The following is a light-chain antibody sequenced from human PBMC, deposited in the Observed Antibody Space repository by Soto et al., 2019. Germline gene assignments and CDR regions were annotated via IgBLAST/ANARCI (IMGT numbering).Light chain of an antibody. V-gene: IGKV1-39*01. CDR1: QSISSY. CDR2: TAS. CDR3: QQSSNTPFT. J-gene: IGKJ3*01. Sequence: DIQMTQSPSSLSASAGDRVTITCRASQSISSYLNWYQQKPGKAPKLLIYTASNLQSGVPSRFSGSGSGTDFTLTISSLQPEDFETYFCQQSSNTPFTFGPGTKVDI.